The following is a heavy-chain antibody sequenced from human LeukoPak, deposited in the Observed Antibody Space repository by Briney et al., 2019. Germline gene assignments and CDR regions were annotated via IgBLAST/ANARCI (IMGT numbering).Heavy chain of an antibody. J-gene: IGHJ6*02. D-gene: IGHD4-11*01. V-gene: IGHV1-46*01. CDR3: AGVLSYSKDYYYGMDV. Sequence: ASVKVSCKASGYTFTSYYMHWVRQAPGQGLEWMGIINPSGGSTSYAQKFQGRVTMTRDTSTSTVYMELSSLRSEDTAVYYCAGVLSYSKDYYYGMDVWGQGTTVTVSS. CDR2: INPSGGST. CDR1: GYTFTSYY.